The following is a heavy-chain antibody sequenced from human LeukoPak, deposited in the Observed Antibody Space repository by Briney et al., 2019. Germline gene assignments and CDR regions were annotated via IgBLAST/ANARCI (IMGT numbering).Heavy chain of an antibody. Sequence: ASVKVSCKASGYTFTGYYIHWVRHAPGQGLEWMGWSGGTNYAQKFQGRVTMTSNTSISTAYMELSSWRSDDTAVYYCAGGVYSGGYVFDPWGQGTLVTVSS. CDR1: GYTFTGYY. V-gene: IGHV1-2*02. CDR2: SGGT. CDR3: AGGVYSGGYVFDP. D-gene: IGHD1-26*01. J-gene: IGHJ5*02.